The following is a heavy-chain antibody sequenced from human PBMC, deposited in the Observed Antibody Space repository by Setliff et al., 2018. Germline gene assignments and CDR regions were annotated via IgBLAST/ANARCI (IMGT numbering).Heavy chain of an antibody. CDR1: GYTFTDYA. CDR2: INPRAGTT. V-gene: IGHV1-46*03. D-gene: IGHD2-2*01. J-gene: IGHJ4*02. CDR3: ARGGSPDCSTAGCRYGDYVY. Sequence: ASVKVSCKASGYTFTDYAMHWVRQAPGQRLEWMGIINPRAGTTSYAQKLQGRVTMTRDTSTNTVYMELSSLRSEDTAVYYCARGGSPDCSTAGCRYGDYVYWGQGTQVTVSS.